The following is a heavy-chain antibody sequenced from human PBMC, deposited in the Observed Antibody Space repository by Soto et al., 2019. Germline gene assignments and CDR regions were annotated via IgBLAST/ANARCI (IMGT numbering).Heavy chain of an antibody. J-gene: IGHJ4*02. D-gene: IGHD2-15*01. CDR2: ISGSGGST. CDR3: AKDPPSYCSGGSCYFDY. CDR1: GFTFSSYA. Sequence: EVQLLESGGGLVQPRGSLRLSCAASGFTFSSYAMSWVRQAPGKGLEWVSAISGSGGSTYYADSVKGRFTISRDNSKNTLYLQMNSLRAEDTAVYYCAKDPPSYCSGGSCYFDYWGQGTLVTVSS. V-gene: IGHV3-23*01.